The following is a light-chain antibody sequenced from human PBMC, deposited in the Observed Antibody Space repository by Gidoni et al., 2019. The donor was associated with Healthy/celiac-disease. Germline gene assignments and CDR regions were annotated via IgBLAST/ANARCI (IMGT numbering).Light chain of an antibody. J-gene: IGLJ2*01. V-gene: IGLV1-40*01. CDR3: QSYDSTVV. Sequence: QSVLTQPPSVSGAPGQRVTISCTGSSSNIGSGYDVHWYQQLPGTAPKLLIYGNSNRPSGVPDRFSGSKSVTSASLAITGLQAEDEADYYCQSYDSTVVFGGGTKLTVL. CDR2: GNS. CDR1: SSNIGSGYD.